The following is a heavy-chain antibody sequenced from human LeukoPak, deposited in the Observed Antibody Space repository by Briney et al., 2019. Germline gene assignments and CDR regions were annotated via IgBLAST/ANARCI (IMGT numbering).Heavy chain of an antibody. D-gene: IGHD3-3*01. V-gene: IGHV4-34*01. CDR2: INHSGST. CDR3: ARAIGGSYYDFWSGPNWFDP. CDR1: GGSFSGYY. J-gene: IGHJ5*02. Sequence: SETLSLTCAVYGGSFSGYYWSWIRQPPGKGLEWIGEINHSGSTNYNPSLKSRVTISVDTSKNQFSLKLSSVTAADTAVYYCARAIGGSYYDFWSGPNWFDPWGQGTLVTVSS.